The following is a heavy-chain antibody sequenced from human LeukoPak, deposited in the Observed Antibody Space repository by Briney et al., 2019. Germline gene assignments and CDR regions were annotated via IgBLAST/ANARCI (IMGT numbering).Heavy chain of an antibody. V-gene: IGHV3-30*03. CDR1: GFTFSSYG. J-gene: IGHJ4*02. CDR2: ISYDGSNK. CDR3: NIAAAGTVY. D-gene: IGHD6-13*01. Sequence: GGSLRLSCAASGFTFSSYGMHWVRQAPGKGLEWVAVISYDGSNKYYADSVKGRFTIYRDNSKNTLYLQMNSLRAEDTAVYYCNIAAAGTVYWGQGTLVTVSS.